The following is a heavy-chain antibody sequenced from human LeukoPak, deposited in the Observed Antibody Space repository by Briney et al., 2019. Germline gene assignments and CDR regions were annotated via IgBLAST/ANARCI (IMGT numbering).Heavy chain of an antibody. CDR2: INHSGST. J-gene: IGHJ4*02. CDR3: ARGRRGLRYFDWLAGSYFDY. Sequence: SETLSLTCAVYGGSFSGYYWSWIRQPPGKGLEWIGEINHSGSTNYNPSLKSRVTVSVDTSKNQFSLKLSSVTAADTAVYYCARGRRGLRYFDWLAGSYFDYWGQGTLVTVSS. V-gene: IGHV4-34*01. CDR1: GGSFSGYY. D-gene: IGHD3-9*01.